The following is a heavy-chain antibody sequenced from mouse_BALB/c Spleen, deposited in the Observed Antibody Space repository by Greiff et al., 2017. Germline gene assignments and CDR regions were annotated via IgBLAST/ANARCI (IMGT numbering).Heavy chain of an antibody. J-gene: IGHJ4*01. CDR3: ARSYYDRNAMDY. Sequence: QVQLKESGPGLVAPSQSLSITCTASGFSFTSYGVHWVRQPPGKGLEWLGVIWAGGSTTNYSALLSRLTISKDNSTSKVFLKMNSMQTDDTAMYYCARSYYDRNAMDYWGQGTSVTVSA. CDR1: GFSFTSYG. V-gene: IGHV2-9*02. D-gene: IGHD2-4*01. CDR2: IWAGGST.